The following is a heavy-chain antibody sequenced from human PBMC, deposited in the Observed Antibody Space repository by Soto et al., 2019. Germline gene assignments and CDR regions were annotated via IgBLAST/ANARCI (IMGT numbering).Heavy chain of an antibody. CDR3: AKGVTLRYYYYYGMDV. Sequence: EVQLLESGGGLVQPGGSLRLSCAASGFTFSSYAMSWVRPAPGTGLEWVSAISGSGGSTYYADSVKGRFTISRDNSKNTLYLQMNSLRAEDTAVYYCAKGVTLRYYYYYGMDVWGQGTTVTVSS. J-gene: IGHJ6*02. CDR1: GFTFSSYA. CDR2: ISGSGGST. V-gene: IGHV3-23*01. D-gene: IGHD5-18*01.